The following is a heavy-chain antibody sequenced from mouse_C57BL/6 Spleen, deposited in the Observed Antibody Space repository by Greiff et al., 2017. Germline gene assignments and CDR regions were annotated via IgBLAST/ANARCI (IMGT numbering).Heavy chain of an antibody. CDR1: GYTFTDHT. J-gene: IGHJ2*01. Sequence: VQVVESDAELVKPGASVKISCKVSGYTFTDHTIHWMKQRPEQGLEWIGYIYPRDGSTKYNEKFKGKATLTADKSSSTADMQLNSLTSEDSAVYFWARNPGRSFDYWGQGTTLTVSS. CDR3: ARNPGRSFDY. D-gene: IGHD1-1*01. V-gene: IGHV1-78*01. CDR2: IYPRDGST.